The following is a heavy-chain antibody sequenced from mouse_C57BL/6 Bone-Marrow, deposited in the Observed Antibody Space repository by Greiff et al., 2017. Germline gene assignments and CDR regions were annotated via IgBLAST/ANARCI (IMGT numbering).Heavy chain of an antibody. CDR1: GFSLTSYG. Sequence: VQLVESGPGLVQPSQSLSITCTVSGFSLTSYGVHWVRQSPGKGLEWLGVIWRGGSTDYNAALMSRLSITKDNSKSQVFFKMNGLQADDTAIYYGAKNSDYSIYYFDYWGQGTTLTVSS. J-gene: IGHJ2*01. V-gene: IGHV2-5*01. CDR3: AKNSDYSIYYFDY. D-gene: IGHD2-5*01. CDR2: IWRGGST.